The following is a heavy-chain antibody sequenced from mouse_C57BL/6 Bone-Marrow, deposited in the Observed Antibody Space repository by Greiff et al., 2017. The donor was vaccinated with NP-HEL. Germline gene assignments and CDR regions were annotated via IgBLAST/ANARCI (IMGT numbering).Heavy chain of an antibody. Sequence: QVQLQQPGAELVKPGASVTVSCKASGYTFTSYWMHWVKQRPGQGLEWIGRIHPSDSDTNYNQKFKGKATLTVDKSSSTAYMQRSSLTSEDAAVYYCAINWEKYYAMDYWGQGTSVTVSS. J-gene: IGHJ4*01. CDR2: IHPSDSDT. D-gene: IGHD4-1*01. CDR1: GYTFTSYW. V-gene: IGHV1-74*01. CDR3: AINWEKYYAMDY.